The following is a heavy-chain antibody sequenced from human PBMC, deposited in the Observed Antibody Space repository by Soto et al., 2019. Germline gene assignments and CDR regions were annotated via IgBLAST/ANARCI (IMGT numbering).Heavy chain of an antibody. CDR2: INPNSGGT. CDR3: ARDQSYGGAFDY. J-gene: IGHJ4*02. CDR1: GYTFTGYY. D-gene: IGHD2-21*01. Sequence: GASVKVSCKASGYTFTGYYMHWVRQAPGQGLEWMGWINPNSGGTNYAQKLQGRVTMTTDTSTSTAYMELRSLRSDDTAVYYCARDQSYGGAFDYWGQGTLVTVSS. V-gene: IGHV1-2*02.